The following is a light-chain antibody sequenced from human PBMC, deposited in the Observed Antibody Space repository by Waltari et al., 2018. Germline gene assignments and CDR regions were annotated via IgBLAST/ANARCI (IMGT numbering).Light chain of an antibody. CDR1: TSNIGAGHD. CDR3: QSFDNMLSGGVV. J-gene: IGLJ2*01. Sequence: QSVLTQPPSVSGTPGQRVTISCSGSTSNIGAGHDVHWYQHLPGTAPKLLIYGNNNRPSGGPDRVSGSKSGTSASLAITGLQADDEADYFCQSFDNMLSGGVVFGGGTKLAVL. CDR2: GNN. V-gene: IGLV1-40*01.